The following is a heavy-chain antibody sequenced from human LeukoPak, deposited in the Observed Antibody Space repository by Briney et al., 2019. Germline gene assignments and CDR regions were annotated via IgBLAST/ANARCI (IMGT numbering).Heavy chain of an antibody. Sequence: PGGSPRLSCAASGFTFSSYWMSWVRQAPAKGLEWVADIKQDGSEKYYVDSMKGRFTISRDNAKKSLYLQMNSLRAEDTAVYYCARGDYYGSGSSFIDAFDIWGQGTMVTVSS. D-gene: IGHD3-10*01. V-gene: IGHV3-7*04. J-gene: IGHJ3*02. CDR2: IKQDGSEK. CDR3: ARGDYYGSGSSFIDAFDI. CDR1: GFTFSSYW.